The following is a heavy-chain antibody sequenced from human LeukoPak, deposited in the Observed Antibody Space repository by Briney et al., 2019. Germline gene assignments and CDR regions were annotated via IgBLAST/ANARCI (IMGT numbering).Heavy chain of an antibody. Sequence: GGSLRLSCAASGFTVSSNFMSWVRQAPGKGLEWVAVISYDGSNKYYADSVKGRFTISRDNSKNTLYLQMNSLRAEDTAVYYCAKDYDILTGYYFDYWGQGTLVTVSS. V-gene: IGHV3-30*18. CDR2: ISYDGSNK. J-gene: IGHJ4*02. CDR3: AKDYDILTGYYFDY. CDR1: GFTVSSNF. D-gene: IGHD3-9*01.